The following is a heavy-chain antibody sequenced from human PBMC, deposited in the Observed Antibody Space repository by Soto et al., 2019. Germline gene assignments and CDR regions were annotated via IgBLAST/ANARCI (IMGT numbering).Heavy chain of an antibody. V-gene: IGHV3-23*01. CDR1: GFTFSNYA. CDR2: ISGSGGSR. D-gene: IGHD5-12*01. J-gene: IGHJ4*02. Sequence: EVQLLESGGGLVQPGGSLRLSCAASGFTFSNYAVTWVRRAPGKGLEWVSDISGSGGSRYYADSVKGRFTISRDNSKNTLYLQMNSLRAEDTAVYYCGRSIYVDIVATTTFDYWGQGTLVTVSS. CDR3: GRSIYVDIVATTTFDY.